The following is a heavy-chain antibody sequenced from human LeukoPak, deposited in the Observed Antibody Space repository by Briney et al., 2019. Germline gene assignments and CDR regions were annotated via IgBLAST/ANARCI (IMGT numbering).Heavy chain of an antibody. CDR3: ARDLWVVVAAPNGYGMDV. J-gene: IGHJ6*02. V-gene: IGHV1-46*01. D-gene: IGHD2-15*01. CDR1: GYTFTSYY. Sequence: GASVNVSCKASGYTFTSYYMHWVRQAPGQGLEWMGIINPSGGSTSYAQKFQGRVTMTRDTSTSTVYMELSSLRSEDTAVYYCARDLWVVVAAPNGYGMDVWGQGTTVTVSS. CDR2: INPSGGST.